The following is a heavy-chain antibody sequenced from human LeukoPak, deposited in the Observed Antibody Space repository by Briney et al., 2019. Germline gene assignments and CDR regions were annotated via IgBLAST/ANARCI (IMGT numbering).Heavy chain of an antibody. CDR3: AKCDRSSGGSCCRY. Sequence: PGGSLRLSCASSGFTFSSYAMIGVRQAPRKGREGVSAISGSGGSTYYADSVKGRFTVSRDNSKNRLYREMNSLRAEDTAVYYCAKCDRSSGGSCCRYLGQGTMVTVSS. V-gene: IGHV3-23*01. CDR1: GFTFSSYA. J-gene: IGHJ4*02. D-gene: IGHD2-15*01. CDR2: ISGSGGST.